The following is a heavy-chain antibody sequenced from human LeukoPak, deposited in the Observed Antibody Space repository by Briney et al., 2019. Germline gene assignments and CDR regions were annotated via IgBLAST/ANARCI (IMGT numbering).Heavy chain of an antibody. CDR3: ARGANWGSNAFDI. CDR2: ITGDGSTT. CDR1: GFTFSTYL. J-gene: IGHJ3*02. V-gene: IGHV3-74*01. Sequence: GGSLRLSCAASGFTFSTYLMHWVRQAPGKGLVWVSRITGDGSTTSYADSVKGRLTISRDNAKNTLFLQMNSLRAEDTAVYYCARGANWGSNAFDIWGQGTVVTVFS. D-gene: IGHD7-27*01.